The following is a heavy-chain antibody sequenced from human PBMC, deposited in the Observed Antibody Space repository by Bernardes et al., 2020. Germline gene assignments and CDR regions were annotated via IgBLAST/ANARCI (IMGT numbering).Heavy chain of an antibody. D-gene: IGHD5-18*01. CDR1: GFTVSSNY. J-gene: IGHJ4*02. V-gene: IGHV3-53*01. Sequence: GGSLRLSCAASGFTVSSNYMSWVRQAPGKGLEWVSVIYSGGSTYYADSVKGRFTISRDNSKNTLYLQMNSLRSEDTAVYYCAREEVVDGYSYGFDYWGQGTLVTVSS. CDR2: IYSGGST. CDR3: AREEVVDGYSYGFDY.